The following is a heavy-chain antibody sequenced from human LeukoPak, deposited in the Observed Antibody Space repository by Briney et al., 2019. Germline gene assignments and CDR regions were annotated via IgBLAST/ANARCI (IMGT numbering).Heavy chain of an antibody. CDR3: ARVRGYCSSTSCYKPRGGRYYYGMDV. Sequence: SVTVSCKASGGTFSSYAISWVRQAPGQGLEWMGGIIPIFGTANYSQKFQGRVTITADESTSTAYMELSSLRSEDTAVYYCARVRGYCSSTSCYKPRGGRYYYGMDVWGQGTTVTVSS. D-gene: IGHD2-2*02. J-gene: IGHJ6*02. V-gene: IGHV1-69*13. CDR2: IIPIFGTA. CDR1: GGTFSSYA.